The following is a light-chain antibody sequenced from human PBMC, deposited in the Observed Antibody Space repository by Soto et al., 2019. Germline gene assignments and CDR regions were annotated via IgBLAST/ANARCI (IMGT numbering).Light chain of an antibody. CDR2: AAS. J-gene: IGKJ5*01. Sequence: DIQITQSPSSLSASVGDRVTITCRASQGISSWLAWYQQKPGRAPKLLIYAASSLQSGVPLRFSGSGSGTDFILSISSLQPEDVATYYCQQLNSFPLTFGQGTRLEIK. CDR3: QQLNSFPLT. V-gene: IGKV1-12*01. CDR1: QGISSW.